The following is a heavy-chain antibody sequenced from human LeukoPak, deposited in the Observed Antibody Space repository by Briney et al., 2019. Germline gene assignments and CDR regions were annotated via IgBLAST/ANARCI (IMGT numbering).Heavy chain of an antibody. CDR1: GFTFSSYS. J-gene: IGHJ3*02. Sequence: GGSLRLSCAASGFTFSSYSMDWVRQAPGKGLEWVSYITSSSSTIHYVDSVKGRFTISRDNAKNSVYLQMNSLRAEDTAVYYCAKVPIYVSAFDIWGQGTMVTVSS. CDR3: AKVPIYVSAFDI. CDR2: ITSSSSTI. D-gene: IGHD2-2*02. V-gene: IGHV3-48*01.